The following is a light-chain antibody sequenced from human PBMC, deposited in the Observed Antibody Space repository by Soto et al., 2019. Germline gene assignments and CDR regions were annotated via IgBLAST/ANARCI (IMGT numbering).Light chain of an antibody. CDR3: QHRGGWPLD. CDR2: DAS. Sequence: EIVLTQSPAILSLSPGERATLSCRASENIDSSLGWYQQKPGQPPRLVIYDASNRVTGFPARFSGSGSETDFTLPISSLEPEDFGVYYCQHRGGWPLDFGQGTKREIK. CDR1: ENIDSS. J-gene: IGKJ2*01. V-gene: IGKV3-11*01.